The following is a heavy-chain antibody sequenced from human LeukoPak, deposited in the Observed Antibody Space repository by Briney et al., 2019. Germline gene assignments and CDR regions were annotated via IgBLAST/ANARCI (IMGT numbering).Heavy chain of an antibody. V-gene: IGHV4-59*01. J-gene: IGHJ5*02. Sequence: PSETLSLTCTVSGGSTSGYYWSWIRQPPGKGLEWIGYIYYSGTTNYNPSLRSRVTISVDTSKNQFSLRLSSVTATDTAVYYCARLHSSRAEEFDPWGQGTLVTVSS. CDR2: IYYSGTT. CDR1: GGSTSGYY. CDR3: ARLHSSRAEEFDP.